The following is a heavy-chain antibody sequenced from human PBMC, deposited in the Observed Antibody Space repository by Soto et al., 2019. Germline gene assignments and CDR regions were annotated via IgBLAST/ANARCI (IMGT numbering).Heavy chain of an antibody. D-gene: IGHD5-12*01. V-gene: IGHV4-31*03. CDR1: GAVTFSVSYY. CDR3: ARSYSGYDYNFDY. Sequence: PSETLSLTCSVSGAVTFSVSYYWSWIRQRPGKGLECLGYIFNSGSAYYNPSLRSRVTISIDTTKDEFALTLSSVTAADTAAYFCARSYSGYDYNFDYWGQGLSVTVSS. CDR2: IFNSGSA. J-gene: IGHJ4*02.